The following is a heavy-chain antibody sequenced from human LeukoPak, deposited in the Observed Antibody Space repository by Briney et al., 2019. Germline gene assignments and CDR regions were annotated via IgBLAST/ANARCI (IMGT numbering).Heavy chain of an antibody. CDR3: ARSAVRGYYDSSGYQDFDY. V-gene: IGHV3-33*01. CDR2: IWYDGSNK. CDR1: GFTFSSYG. Sequence: GGSLRLSCAASGFTFSSYGMHWVRQAPGKGLEWVAVIWYDGSNKYYADSVKGRFTISRDNSKNTLYLQMNSLRAEDTAVYYCARSAVRGYYDSSGYQDFDYWGQGTLVTVSS. D-gene: IGHD3-22*01. J-gene: IGHJ4*02.